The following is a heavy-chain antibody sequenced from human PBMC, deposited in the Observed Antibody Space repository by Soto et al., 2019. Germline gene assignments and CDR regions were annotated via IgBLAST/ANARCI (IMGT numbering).Heavy chain of an antibody. D-gene: IGHD1-1*01. CDR3: AREGTANKDNPYYYYVMDV. Sequence: SETLSLTCTVSGGSISSSNYYWGWIRQPPGKGLEWIGSIFYSGFTYDNPSLKSRVTMSVDRSKNQFSLRLSSVTAADTAVYYCAREGTANKDNPYYYYVMDVWGQGTTVTVSS. CDR1: GGSISSSNYY. J-gene: IGHJ6*02. CDR2: IFYSGFT. V-gene: IGHV4-39*07.